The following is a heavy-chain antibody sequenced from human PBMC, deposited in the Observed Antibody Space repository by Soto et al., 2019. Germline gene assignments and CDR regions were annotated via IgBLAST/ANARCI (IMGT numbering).Heavy chain of an antibody. D-gene: IGHD6-6*01. CDR3: ARGLGHSSSSGWPRFDY. CDR1: GGSFSGYY. CDR2: INHSGST. J-gene: IGHJ4*02. Sequence: SETLSLTCAVYGGSFSGYYWSWIRQPPGKGLEWIGEINHSGSTNYNPSLKSRVTISVDTSKNQFSLKLSSVTAADTAVYYCARGLGHSSSSGWPRFDYWSQGTLVTGSS. V-gene: IGHV4-34*01.